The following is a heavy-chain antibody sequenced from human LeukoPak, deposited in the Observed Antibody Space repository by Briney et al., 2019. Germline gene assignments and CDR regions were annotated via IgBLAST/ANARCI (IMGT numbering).Heavy chain of an antibody. CDR2: INHSGST. J-gene: IGHJ5*02. CDR3: ARGRDGGFDP. V-gene: IGHV4-39*07. Sequence: SQTLSLTCTVSGGSISSGSYYWSWIRQPPGKGLEWIGEINHSGSTNYNPSLKSRVTISVDTSKNQFSLKLSSVTAADTAVYYCARGRDGGFDPWGQGTLVTVSS. CDR1: GGSISSGSYY.